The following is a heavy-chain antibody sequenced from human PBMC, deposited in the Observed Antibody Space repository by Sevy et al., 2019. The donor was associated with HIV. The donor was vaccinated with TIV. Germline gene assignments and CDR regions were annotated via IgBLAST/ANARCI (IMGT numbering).Heavy chain of an antibody. CDR2: VFYSGTT. D-gene: IGHD1-26*01. Sequence: SETLSLTCSVSGGSISPYYWTWIRQPPGKALEWIGNVFYSGTTNYNPSLESPVTISIDTSKNQFSLNLTSVTAADTAFYYCARETVGAGYYFDYWGQGTLVTVSS. CDR3: ARETVGAGYYFDY. CDR1: GGSISPYY. J-gene: IGHJ4*02. V-gene: IGHV4-59*01.